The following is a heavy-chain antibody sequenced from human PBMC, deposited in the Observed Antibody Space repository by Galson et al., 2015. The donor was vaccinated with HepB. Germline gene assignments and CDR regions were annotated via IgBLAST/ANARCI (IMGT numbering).Heavy chain of an antibody. CDR1: GYSFTSYW. Sequence: QSGAEVKKPGESLKISCKGSGYSFTSYWIGWVRQMPGKGLEWMGIIYPGDSDTRYSPSFQGQVTISADKSIITAYLQWSSLKASDTAMYYCARTNITMVRGDAFDIWGQGTMVTVSS. J-gene: IGHJ3*02. CDR2: IYPGDSDT. D-gene: IGHD3-10*01. V-gene: IGHV5-51*01. CDR3: ARTNITMVRGDAFDI.